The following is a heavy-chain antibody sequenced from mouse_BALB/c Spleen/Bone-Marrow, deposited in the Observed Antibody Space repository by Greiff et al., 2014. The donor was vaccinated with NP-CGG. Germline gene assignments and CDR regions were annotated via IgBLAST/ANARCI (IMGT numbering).Heavy chain of an antibody. Sequence: QVQLQQSGAELVRPGTSVKVSCKASGYAFTNYLIEWVKQRPGQGLEWIGVINPESGSSNCNENFKGKATLTADRSSSTAYMLLNSLTSDDSAVYFCARSRGYDVGPFAFWGQGTLVTVSA. CDR2: INPESGSS. J-gene: IGHJ3*01. V-gene: IGHV1-54*01. D-gene: IGHD2-2*01. CDR3: ARSRGYDVGPFAF. CDR1: GYAFTNYL.